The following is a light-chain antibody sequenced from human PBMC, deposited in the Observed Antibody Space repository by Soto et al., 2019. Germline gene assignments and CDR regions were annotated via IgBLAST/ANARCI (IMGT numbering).Light chain of an antibody. J-gene: IGKJ1*01. Sequence: EIVLTQSPGTLSLSPGERATLSCRASQSVNGNYLAWYQQKPGQAPRLLIFGASNRATGIPDRFSGSGSGADLTLTISRLEPEDFAVYYCQQYGSSPPRTFGQGTKVEIK. CDR1: QSVNGNY. V-gene: IGKV3-20*01. CDR3: QQYGSSPPRT. CDR2: GAS.